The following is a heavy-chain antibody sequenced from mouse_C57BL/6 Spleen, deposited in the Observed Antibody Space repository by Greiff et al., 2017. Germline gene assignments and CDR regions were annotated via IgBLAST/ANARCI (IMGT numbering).Heavy chain of an antibody. D-gene: IGHD2-4*01. CDR2: ITPNNGGT. J-gene: IGHJ2*01. CDR1: GYTFTDYN. Sequence: EVTLVESGPELVKPGGSVKIPCKASGYTFTDYNMDWVKQSHGKSLEWIGDITPNNGGTIYNQKFKGKATLTVDKSSSTAYMELRSLTSEDAAVYNCARRDYDYDEYYFDDWGQGTTLTVSA. V-gene: IGHV1-18*01. CDR3: ARRDYDYDEYYFDD.